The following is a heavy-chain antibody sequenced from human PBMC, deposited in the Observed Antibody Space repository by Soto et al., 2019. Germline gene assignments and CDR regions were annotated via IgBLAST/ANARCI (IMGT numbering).Heavy chain of an antibody. CDR1: GYTFTSYG. V-gene: IGHV1-18*01. CDR2: ISAYNGNT. D-gene: IGHD2-21*02. J-gene: IGHJ4*02. Sequence: QVQLVQSGAEVKKPGASVKASCKASGYTFTSYGINWVRQAPGQGLEWMGWISAYNGNTNYAQKFQGRVTMTTDTSTSTAYMELRSLRSDDTAVYYCARLVLKGHGGNSAPDYWGQGTLVTVSS. CDR3: ARLVLKGHGGNSAPDY.